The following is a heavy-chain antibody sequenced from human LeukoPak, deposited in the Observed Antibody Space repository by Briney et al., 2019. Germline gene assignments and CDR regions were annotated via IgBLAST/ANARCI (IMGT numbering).Heavy chain of an antibody. CDR3: ARRAPPTHYYDSSGYYYRYYFDY. V-gene: IGHV4-4*07. Sequence: SETLSLTCTVSGGSISSYYWSWIRQPARKGLEWIGRIYTSGSTNYNPSLKSRVTISVDTSKNLFSLKLSSVTAADTAVYYCARRAPPTHYYDSSGYYYRYYFDYWGQGTLVTVSS. CDR1: GGSISSYY. D-gene: IGHD3-22*01. J-gene: IGHJ4*02. CDR2: IYTSGST.